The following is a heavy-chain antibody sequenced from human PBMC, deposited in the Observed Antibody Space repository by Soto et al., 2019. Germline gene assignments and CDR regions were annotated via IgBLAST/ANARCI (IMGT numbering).Heavy chain of an antibody. Sequence: EVQLVESGGGLVHPGGPLRLSCAASGVTFSSYWMSWVRQAPGKGLEWAANIKQDGREKYYVDSVKGRFTISRDNAKNSLYLQMNSLRAEDTAVYYCARYNNYYDSSGYSCYFDYWGQGTLVTVSS. CDR2: IKQDGREK. CDR1: GVTFSSYW. CDR3: ARYNNYYDSSGYSCYFDY. D-gene: IGHD3-22*01. J-gene: IGHJ4*02. V-gene: IGHV3-7*03.